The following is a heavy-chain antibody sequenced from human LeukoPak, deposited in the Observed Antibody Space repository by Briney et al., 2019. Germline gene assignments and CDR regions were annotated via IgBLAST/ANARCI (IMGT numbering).Heavy chain of an antibody. V-gene: IGHV4-39*07. D-gene: IGHD3-3*01. CDR2: INHSGST. J-gene: IGHJ5*02. Sequence: SETLSLTCTVSGGSISSGGYYWSWIRQPPGKGLEWIGEINHSGSTNYNPSLKSRVTISVDTSKNQFSLKLSSVTAADTAVYYCARGNYHYDFWSGYYTPWGQGTLVTVSS. CDR1: GGSISSGGYY. CDR3: ARGNYHYDFWSGYYTP.